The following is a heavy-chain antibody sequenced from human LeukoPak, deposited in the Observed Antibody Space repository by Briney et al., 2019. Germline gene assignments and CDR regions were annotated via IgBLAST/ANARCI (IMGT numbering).Heavy chain of an antibody. CDR3: ARERGSGSSAFDI. D-gene: IGHD6-19*01. CDR1: GGTFISYA. V-gene: IGHV1-69*05. CDR2: IIPIFGTA. J-gene: IGHJ3*02. Sequence: GASVKVSCKASGGTFISYAISWVRQAPGQGLEWMGGIIPIFGTANYAQKFQGRVTITTDESTSTAYMELSSLRSEDTAVYYCARERGSGSSAFDIWGQGTMVTVSS.